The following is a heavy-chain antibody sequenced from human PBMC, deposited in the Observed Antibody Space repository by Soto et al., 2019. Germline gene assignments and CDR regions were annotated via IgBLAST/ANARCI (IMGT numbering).Heavy chain of an antibody. CDR2: IIPIFGTA. Sequence: SVKVSCKASGGTSSSYAISWVRQAPGQGLEWMGGIIPIFGTANYAQKFQGRVTITADESTSTAYMELSSLRSEDTAVYYCARAEVPRVAVRGVIITSNYYYYYYGMDVWGQGTTVTVSS. J-gene: IGHJ6*02. CDR3: ARAEVPRVAVRGVIITSNYYYYYYGMDV. D-gene: IGHD3-10*01. V-gene: IGHV1-69*13. CDR1: GGTSSSYA.